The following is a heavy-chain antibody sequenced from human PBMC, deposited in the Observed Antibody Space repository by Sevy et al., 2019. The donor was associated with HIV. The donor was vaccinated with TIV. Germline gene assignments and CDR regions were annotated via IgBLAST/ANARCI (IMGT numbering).Heavy chain of an antibody. J-gene: IGHJ3*02. CDR3: ARGGVEQQLVHDAFDI. V-gene: IGHV4-31*03. D-gene: IGHD6-13*01. CDR1: GGSISSGGYY. CDR2: IYYSGST. Sequence: SETLSLTCTVSGGSISSGGYYWSWIHQHPGKGLEWIGYIYYSGSTYYNPSLKSRVTISVDTSKNQFSLKLSSVTAADTAVYYCARGGVEQQLVHDAFDIWGQRTMVTVSS.